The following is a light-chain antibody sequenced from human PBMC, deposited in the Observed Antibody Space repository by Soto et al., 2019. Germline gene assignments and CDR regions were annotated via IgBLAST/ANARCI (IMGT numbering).Light chain of an antibody. CDR2: GVK. Sequence: QSVLTQPPSASGSPGQSVTISCTGASGDVGGYNYVSWYQQHPGKAPKLMIYGVKNRPSGVSYRFSASKSAFTASLTISGLQAEDEAHYYCSSYTTSYFYVFGPGTKLTVL. CDR3: SSYTTSYFYV. V-gene: IGLV2-14*01. CDR1: SGDVGGYNY. J-gene: IGLJ1*01.